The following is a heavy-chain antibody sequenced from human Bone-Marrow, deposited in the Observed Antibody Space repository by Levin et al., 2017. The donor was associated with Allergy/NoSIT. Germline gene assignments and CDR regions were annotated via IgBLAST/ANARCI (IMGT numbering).Heavy chain of an antibody. CDR2: IIPIFGTA. Sequence: ASVKVSCKASGGTFSSYAISWVRQAPGQGLEWMGGIIPIFGTANYAQKFQGRVTITADKSTSTAYMELSSLRSEDTAVYYCASPVTYCSGGSCYFGAFDIWGQGTMVTVSS. CDR3: ASPVTYCSGGSCYFGAFDI. D-gene: IGHD2-15*01. CDR1: GGTFSSYA. J-gene: IGHJ3*02. V-gene: IGHV1-69*06.